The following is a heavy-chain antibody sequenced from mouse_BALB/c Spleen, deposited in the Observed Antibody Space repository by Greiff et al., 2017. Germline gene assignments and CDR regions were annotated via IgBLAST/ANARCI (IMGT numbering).Heavy chain of an antibody. CDR2: ISSGSSTI. J-gene: IGHJ1*01. Sequence: EVKLVESGGGLVQPGGSRKLSCAASGFTFSSFGMHWVRQAPEKGLEWVAYISSGSSTIYYADTVKGRFTISRDNPKNTLFLQMTSLRSEDTAMYYCARGDYYGSSLYWYFDVWGAGTTVTVSS. V-gene: IGHV5-17*02. CDR1: GFTFSSFG. CDR3: ARGDYYGSSLYWYFDV. D-gene: IGHD1-1*01.